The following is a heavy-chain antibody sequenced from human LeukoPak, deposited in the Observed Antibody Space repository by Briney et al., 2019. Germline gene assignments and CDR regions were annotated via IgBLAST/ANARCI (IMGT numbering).Heavy chain of an antibody. CDR1: GFTFRSYT. V-gene: IGHV3-21*06. J-gene: IGHJ4*02. Sequence: GGSLRLFCSVSGFTFRSYTMTWVRQAPGKGLEWVSSIDGDGTLKYYADSLRGRFTISRDNANNSVYLQMNSLTADDSGLYFCARDYSSGWFGKGAYWGQGTRVLVSS. CDR2: IDGDGTLK. D-gene: IGHD6-19*01. CDR3: ARDYSSGWFGKGAY.